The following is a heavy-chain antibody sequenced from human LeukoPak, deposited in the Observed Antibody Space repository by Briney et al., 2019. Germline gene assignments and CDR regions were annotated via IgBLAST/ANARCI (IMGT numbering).Heavy chain of an antibody. J-gene: IGHJ4*02. CDR1: GYTFTSYG. V-gene: IGHV1-18*01. CDR2: ISAYNGDT. CDR3: AGDKRSIAVAGTSVGFDY. Sequence: GASVKVSCKASGYTFTSYGISWVRQAPGQGLEWMGWISAYNGDTNYAKKLQGRVTMTTDTSTSTAYMELRSLRSDDTAVYYCAGDKRSIAVAGTSVGFDYWGQGTLVTVSS. D-gene: IGHD6-19*01.